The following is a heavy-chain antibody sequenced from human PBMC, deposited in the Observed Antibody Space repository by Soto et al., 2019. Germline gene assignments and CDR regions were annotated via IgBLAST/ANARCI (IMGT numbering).Heavy chain of an antibody. CDR1: GGSFSGYQ. J-gene: IGHJ6*03. CDR3: ARGLILWFGELSRRGGYYYYMDV. V-gene: IGHV4-34*01. D-gene: IGHD3-10*01. CDR2: INDSGSI. Sequence: QVQLQQWGAGLLKPSETLSLTCAVYGGSFSGYQWTWIRQTPGKGLEWIGEINDSGSINYNPSLKSRVTILLDTPKKQISLKLSSVTAADSAMYYCARGLILWFGELSRRGGYYYYMDVWGKGTTVTVSS.